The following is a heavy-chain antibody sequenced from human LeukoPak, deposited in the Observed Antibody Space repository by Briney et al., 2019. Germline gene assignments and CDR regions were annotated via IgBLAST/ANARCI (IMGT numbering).Heavy chain of an antibody. CDR1: GFSFSSYW. V-gene: IGHV3-74*01. CDR2: INIDGSTT. CDR3: ISDHTGHDDG. Sequence: GGSLRLSCAASGFSFSSYWMHWVRQAPGKGLVWVSRINIDGSTTTYADSVKGRFTISRDNAKNTLSLQMNSLRADDTAVYYCISDHTGHDDGWGEGTLVTVSA. D-gene: IGHD5-12*01. J-gene: IGHJ4*02.